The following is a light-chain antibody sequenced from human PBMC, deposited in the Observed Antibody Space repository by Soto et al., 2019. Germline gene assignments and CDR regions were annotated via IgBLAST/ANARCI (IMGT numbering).Light chain of an antibody. V-gene: IGKV1-9*01. CDR1: KAIFNY. CDR3: QQLNSHPRT. CDR2: GAS. J-gene: IGKJ2*01. Sequence: DIPLTQSPIFLSASVGDRVTISCRASKAIFNYLAWYQQKPGKAPNLLIFGASTLQSGVPSRFSGSGSGTEFTLTISSLQPEDFAPYYCQQLNSHPRTFAQGTKLEIK.